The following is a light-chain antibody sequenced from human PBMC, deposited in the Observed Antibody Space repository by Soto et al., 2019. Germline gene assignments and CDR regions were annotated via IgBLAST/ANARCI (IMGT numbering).Light chain of an antibody. J-gene: IGKJ3*01. Sequence: EIVMTQSPATLSVSPGERATLSCRANQSVGRNLAWYQQRPGQAPRLLIHCASARPSGVPARFSGSGSGTDFTLTSISLQSEDFAVYYCQQYSDSPITFGPGTTVDLK. CDR2: CAS. CDR3: QQYSDSPIT. CDR1: QSVGRN. V-gene: IGKV3-15*01.